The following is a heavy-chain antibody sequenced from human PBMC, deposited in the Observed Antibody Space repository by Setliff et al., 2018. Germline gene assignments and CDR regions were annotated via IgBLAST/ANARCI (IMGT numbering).Heavy chain of an antibody. CDR2: ISVSSSFI. CDR1: EFTFSRYS. V-gene: IGHV3-21*01. Sequence: GGSLRLSCAAFEFTFSRYSMNWVRQAPGKGLEWVASISVSSSFIYYVDSVKGRFSVSRDDAKNSLYLQMNSLRVEDTAVYYCARGTSYGSRSDYLDAWGQGTLVTVSS. CDR3: ARGTSYGSRSDYLDA. D-gene: IGHD3-10*01. J-gene: IGHJ4*02.